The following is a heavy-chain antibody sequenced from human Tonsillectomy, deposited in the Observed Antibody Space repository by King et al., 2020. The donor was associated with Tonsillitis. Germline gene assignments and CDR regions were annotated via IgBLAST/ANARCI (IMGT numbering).Heavy chain of an antibody. Sequence: VQLVESGGGLVQPGGSLRLSCAASGFTFSNYDMHWVRQATGKGLEWVSVIRTAGDTYYPDSVKGRFTISRENAKNSFYLQMNSLRAGDTAVYYCARGVVPSANNNYYFYMDVWGKGTTVTVSS. D-gene: IGHD2-2*01. CDR3: ARGVVPSANNNYYFYMDV. CDR2: IRTAGDT. V-gene: IGHV3-13*01. CDR1: GFTFSNYD. J-gene: IGHJ6*03.